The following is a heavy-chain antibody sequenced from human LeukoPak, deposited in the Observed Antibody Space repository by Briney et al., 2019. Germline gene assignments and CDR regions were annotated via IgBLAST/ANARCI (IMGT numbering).Heavy chain of an antibody. CDR1: GGTFSSYA. CDR3: ARVAPHRRLSNGWYYFDY. D-gene: IGHD6-19*01. Sequence: SVKVSCKASGGTFSSYAISWVRQAPGQGLEWMGGIIPIFGTANYAQKFQGRVTITADESTSTAYMELRSLRSDDTAVYYCARVAPHRRLSNGWYYFDYWGQGTLVTVSS. CDR2: IIPIFGTA. V-gene: IGHV1-69*01. J-gene: IGHJ4*02.